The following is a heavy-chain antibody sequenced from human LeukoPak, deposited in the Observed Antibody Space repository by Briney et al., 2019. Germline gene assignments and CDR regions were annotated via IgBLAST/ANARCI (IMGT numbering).Heavy chain of an antibody. V-gene: IGHV3-7*01. CDR3: AREYYDFWSGYSFPNQNWFDP. D-gene: IGHD3-3*01. CDR1: GFTFSSYW. CDR2: IKQDGSEK. J-gene: IGHJ5*02. Sequence: GGSLRLSCAASGFTFSSYWMSWVRQAPGKGLEWVANIKQDGSEKYYVDSVKGRFTISRDNAKNSLYLLMNSLRAEDTAVYYCAREYYDFWSGYSFPNQNWFDPWGQGTLVTVSS.